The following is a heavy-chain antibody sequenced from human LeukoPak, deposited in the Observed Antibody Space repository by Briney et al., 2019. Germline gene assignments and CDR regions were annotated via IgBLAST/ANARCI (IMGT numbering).Heavy chain of an antibody. Sequence: SETLSLTCTVSGGSISPSYWSWIRQPPGKGLEWIGYIYYTGSTNYNPSLKSRVTISLDTSKKQFSLKLSSVTAADTAVYYCAREFSGYYFDFWSHGALVTVSS. D-gene: IGHD2/OR15-2a*01. V-gene: IGHV4-59*01. CDR2: IYYTGST. J-gene: IGHJ4*01. CDR3: AREFSGYYFDF. CDR1: GGSISPSY.